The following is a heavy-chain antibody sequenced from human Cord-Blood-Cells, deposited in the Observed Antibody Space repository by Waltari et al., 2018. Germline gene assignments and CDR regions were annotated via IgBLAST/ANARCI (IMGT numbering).Heavy chain of an antibody. V-gene: IGHV3-9*01. CDR3: AKISSGWYYFDY. D-gene: IGHD6-19*01. CDR1: GFTFDDYA. J-gene: IGHJ4*02. CDR2: ISWNSGSI. Sequence: EVQLVESGGGLVQPGRSLRLSCAASGFTFDDYAMHWVRRAPGKGLEWVSVISWNSGSIGYADSVKGRFTISRDNAKNSLYLQMNSLRAEDTALYYCAKISSGWYYFDYWGQGTLVTVSS.